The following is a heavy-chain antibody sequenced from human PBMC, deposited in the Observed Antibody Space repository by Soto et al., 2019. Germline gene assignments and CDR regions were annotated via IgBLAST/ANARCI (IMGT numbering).Heavy chain of an antibody. J-gene: IGHJ4*02. CDR1: GFTFSSYA. Sequence: QVQLVESGGGVVQPGRSLRLSCAASGFTFSSYAMHWVRQAPGKGLEWVAVISYDGSNKYYADSVKGRFTISRDNSKNTLYLQMNSLRAEDTAVYYCARDAGTYSSAGYATEDYWGQGTLVTVSS. V-gene: IGHV3-30-3*01. D-gene: IGHD6-25*01. CDR3: ARDAGTYSSAGYATEDY. CDR2: ISYDGSNK.